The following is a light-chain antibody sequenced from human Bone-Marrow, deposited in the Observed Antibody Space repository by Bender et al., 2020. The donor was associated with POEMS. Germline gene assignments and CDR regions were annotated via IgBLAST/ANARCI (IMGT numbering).Light chain of an antibody. CDR1: FNDIGDSAF. Sequence: QSALTQPASVSGSPGQSITISCTGTFNDIGDSAFVSWYQHHPGKVPRVIISDVDTRRSGISGRFSGSMSGDTAFLTISGLQDEDEADYYCCSYVGKIYFWAFGGGTTVTVL. CDR3: CSYVGKIYFWA. V-gene: IGLV2-14*01. CDR2: DVD. J-gene: IGLJ2*01.